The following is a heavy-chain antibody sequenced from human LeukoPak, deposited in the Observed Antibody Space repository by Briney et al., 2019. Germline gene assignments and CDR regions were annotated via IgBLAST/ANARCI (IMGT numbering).Heavy chain of an antibody. J-gene: IGHJ6*02. V-gene: IGHV3-33*01. CDR1: GFTFSSYG. CDR3: ARMYYYYYGMDV. Sequence: AGSLRLSCAASGFTFSSYGMHWVRPAPGQGLVWVAVIWYDGRNKYYADSVKGRFTISRDNSKNTLYLQMNSLRAEDTAVYYCARMYYYYYGMDVWGQGTTVTVSS. CDR2: IWYDGRNK.